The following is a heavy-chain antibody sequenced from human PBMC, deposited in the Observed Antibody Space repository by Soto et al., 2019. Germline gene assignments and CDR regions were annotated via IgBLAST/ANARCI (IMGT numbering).Heavy chain of an antibody. Sequence: ASVKVSCKASGYSFATYDINWVRQAVGQGPKWIGWMNPNSENTGYAQKFQGRVTITRDTSTSTVYMDLSSLRSEDTAVYYCARGLGSGDYWGRGTLVTVSS. V-gene: IGHV1-8*02. D-gene: IGHD6-25*01. CDR2: MNPNSENT. J-gene: IGHJ4*02. CDR3: ARGLGSGDY. CDR1: GYSFATYD.